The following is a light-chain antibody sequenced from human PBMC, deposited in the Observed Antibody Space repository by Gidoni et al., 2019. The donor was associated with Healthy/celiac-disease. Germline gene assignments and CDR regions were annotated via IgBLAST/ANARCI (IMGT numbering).Light chain of an antibody. CDR3: QQYGSPRIT. V-gene: IGKV3-20*01. Sequence: EIVLTQSPGTLSLSPGERATLSCRASQSVSSSYLDWYQQKPGQAPRLLIYGASSRATGIPDRFSGSGSCTDFTLTISRLEPEDFAVYYCQQYGSPRITFGPGTKVDIK. J-gene: IGKJ3*01. CDR2: GAS. CDR1: QSVSSSY.